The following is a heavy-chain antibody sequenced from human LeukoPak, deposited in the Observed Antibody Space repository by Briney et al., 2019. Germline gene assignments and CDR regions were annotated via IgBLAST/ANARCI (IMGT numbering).Heavy chain of an antibody. CDR2: INQDESDK. D-gene: IGHD3-10*01. V-gene: IGHV3-7*04. J-gene: IGHJ4*02. Sequence: GGSLRLSCAASEFSFSSYWMTWVRQAPGKGLEWVANINQDESDKYYVDSVKGRFTISRDNARNSLYLQMNSLRAEDTAVYYCARANSAHFDYWGQGTLVTVSS. CDR3: ARANSAHFDY. CDR1: EFSFSSYW.